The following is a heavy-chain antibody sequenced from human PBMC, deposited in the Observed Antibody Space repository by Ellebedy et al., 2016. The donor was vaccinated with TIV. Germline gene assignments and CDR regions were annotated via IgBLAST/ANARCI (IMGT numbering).Heavy chain of an antibody. CDR2: IIPIFGTA. CDR3: ARDFLRAPDGSESYNNWFDP. Sequence: SVKVSXXASGGTFSSYTISWVRQAPGQGLEWMGGIIPIFGTANYAQRFQDRVTITADESTRTAYMELSSLRSEDTAVYYCARDFLRAPDGSESYNNWFDPWGQGTLVTVSS. J-gene: IGHJ5*02. CDR1: GGTFSSYT. V-gene: IGHV1-69*13. D-gene: IGHD3-10*01.